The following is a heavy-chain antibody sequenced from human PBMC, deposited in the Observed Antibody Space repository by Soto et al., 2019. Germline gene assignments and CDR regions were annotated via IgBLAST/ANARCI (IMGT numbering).Heavy chain of an antibody. D-gene: IGHD6-19*01. J-gene: IGHJ4*02. CDR1: GGGVPSSW. Sequence: VDSLKVSCEFSGGGVPSSWRVWVLQVPGKGLAWMWIIYPRDSDTRYSPSFQGLVTISAEKSISTAYLKWSSLNASDNAISYCVPQRHIDPSGCYNWGQGTLVTVSS. V-gene: IGHV5-51*01. CDR2: IYPRDSDT. CDR3: VPQRHIDPSGCYN.